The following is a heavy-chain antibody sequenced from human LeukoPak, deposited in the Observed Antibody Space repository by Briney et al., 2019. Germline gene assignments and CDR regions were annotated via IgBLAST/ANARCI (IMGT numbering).Heavy chain of an antibody. CDR3: ARGQALYSSGWSRDY. D-gene: IGHD6-19*01. J-gene: IGHJ4*02. CDR1: GGSFSGYY. V-gene: IGHV4-34*01. CDR2: INHSGST. Sequence: PSETLSLTCAVYGGSFSGYYWSWIRQPPVKGQEWIGEINHSGSTNYNPSLKSRVTISVDTSKNQFSLKLSSVTAADTAVYYCARGQALYSSGWSRDYWGQGTLVTVSS.